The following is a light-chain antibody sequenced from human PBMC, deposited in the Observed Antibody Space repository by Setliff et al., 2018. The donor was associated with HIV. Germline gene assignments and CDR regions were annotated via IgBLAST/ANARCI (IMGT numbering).Light chain of an antibody. CDR2: EVS. J-gene: IGLJ1*01. V-gene: IGLV2-14*01. CDR3: QSYDRSLSGYV. CDR1: SSDVGGYKY. Sequence: QSVLTQPASVSGSPGQSITISCTGTSSDVGGYKYVSWYQQHPGKAPKLMIYEVSNRPSGVSNRFSGSKSGNTASLTISGLQAEDEADYYRQSYDRSLSGYVFGTGTKVTVL.